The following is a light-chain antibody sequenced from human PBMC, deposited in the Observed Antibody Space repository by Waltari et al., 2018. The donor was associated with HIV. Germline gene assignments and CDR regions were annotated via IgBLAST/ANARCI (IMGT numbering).Light chain of an antibody. CDR2: WAS. CDR3: QQYYNTPYT. J-gene: IGKJ2*01. Sequence: DIVMTQSPDSLAVSLGERATINCKSSQSVLYSSNKKNYLAWDQQKPGQPPKLLIYWASTRESGVPDRFSGSGSGTDFTLTISRLQAEDVAVYHCQQYYNTPYTFGQGTKLEIK. V-gene: IGKV4-1*01. CDR1: QSVLYSSNKKNY.